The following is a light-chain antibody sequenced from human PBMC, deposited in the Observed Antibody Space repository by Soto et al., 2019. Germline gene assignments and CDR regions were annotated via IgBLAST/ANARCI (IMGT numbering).Light chain of an antibody. J-gene: IGKJ4*01. CDR3: QQYSRWPLT. Sequence: EIVMTQSPATLSVSPGERATLSCRASQSVYSNLAWYQQKPGQVPRLLIYGASTRATGIPARFSGSGSGTEFTLTISSLQSEEFAVYYCQQYSRWPLTFGGGTKVEIK. CDR1: QSVYSN. CDR2: GAS. V-gene: IGKV3-15*01.